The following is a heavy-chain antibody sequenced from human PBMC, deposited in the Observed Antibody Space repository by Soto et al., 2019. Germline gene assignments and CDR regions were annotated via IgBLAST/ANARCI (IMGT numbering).Heavy chain of an antibody. CDR1: GGSFSGSY. J-gene: IGHJ5*02. V-gene: IGHV4-34*01. D-gene: IGHD1-20*01. CDR3: ARGLTGNNWFDP. Sequence: SETLSLTCAVYGGSFSGSYWSWFRQPPGKGLEWIGEINHSGNTNYNPSLKSRVTISVDTSKNQFSLKLRSVTAADTAVYYCARGLTGNNWFDPWGQGTLVTVSS. CDR2: INHSGNT.